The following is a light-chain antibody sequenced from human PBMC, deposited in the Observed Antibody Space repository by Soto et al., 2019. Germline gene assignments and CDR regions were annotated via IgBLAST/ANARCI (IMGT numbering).Light chain of an antibody. CDR2: DAS. Sequence: DIQMTQGPSTLAASVGDRVTITCRASQSISSWLAWYQQKPGKAPKLLIYDASSLESGVPSRFSGRGSGTEFTLTISSLQPDDFATYYCQQYNSYWTFGQGTKVDIK. CDR1: QSISSW. J-gene: IGKJ1*01. V-gene: IGKV1-5*01. CDR3: QQYNSYWT.